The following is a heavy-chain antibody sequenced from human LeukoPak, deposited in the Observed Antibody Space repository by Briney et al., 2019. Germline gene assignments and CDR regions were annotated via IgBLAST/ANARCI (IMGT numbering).Heavy chain of an antibody. CDR3: ARGNVYDS. CDR2: IYHSGST. V-gene: IGHV4-38-2*02. D-gene: IGHD3-3*01. J-gene: IGHJ4*02. CDR1: GYSISSGYY. Sequence: SETLSLTCTVSGYSISSGYYWGWIRQPPGKGLEWIGSIYHSGSTYYNPPLKSRVTISVDTSRNQFSLKLSSVTAADTAVYYCARGNVYDSWGQGTLVTVSS.